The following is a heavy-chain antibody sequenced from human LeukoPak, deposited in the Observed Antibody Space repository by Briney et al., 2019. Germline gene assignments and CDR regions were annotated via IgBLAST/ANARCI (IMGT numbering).Heavy chain of an antibody. D-gene: IGHD3-22*01. Sequence: PGGSLRLSCAASGFTFSSYAMSWVRQAPGKGLEWVSTIPGSGGAWVSSITGTASRPFYADSVKGRFTISRDNSKNTLYLQMNSLRAEDTAVYYCAKVNYGDSSGFYYESEIDYWGQGTLVTVSS. CDR2: IPGSGGAWVSSITGTASRP. CDR1: GFTFSSYA. CDR3: AKVNYGDSSGFYYESEIDY. V-gene: IGHV3-23*01. J-gene: IGHJ4*02.